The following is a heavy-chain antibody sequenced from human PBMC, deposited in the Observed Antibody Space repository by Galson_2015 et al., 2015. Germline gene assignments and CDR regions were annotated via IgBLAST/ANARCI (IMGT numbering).Heavy chain of an antibody. J-gene: IGHJ4*02. CDR2: INSDGGDT. D-gene: IGHD5-12*01. CDR1: GFTFRSNW. CDR3: ARPGYSGYQFDY. V-gene: IGHV3-74*03. Sequence: SLRLSCAASGFTFRSNWMHWVRQAPGKGLVWVSRINSDGGDTTYADSVKGRFTISRDNAKNTLYLQMNSLRAEDTAVYYCARPGYSGYQFDYWGQGILVTVSS.